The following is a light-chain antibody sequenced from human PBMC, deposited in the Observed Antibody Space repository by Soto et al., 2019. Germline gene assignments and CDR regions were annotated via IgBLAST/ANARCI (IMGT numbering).Light chain of an antibody. CDR1: QSVSTF. V-gene: IGKV1-39*01. Sequence: DIQMTQSPSSVSASVGDRVTITCRLSQSVSTFLNWYQQKPGKAPHLLISSTSTLQSGVPSRFSGSGSGTEFTLTISSLQPEDFATYYCQQSYSTPWTFGQGTEVDIK. J-gene: IGKJ1*01. CDR3: QQSYSTPWT. CDR2: STS.